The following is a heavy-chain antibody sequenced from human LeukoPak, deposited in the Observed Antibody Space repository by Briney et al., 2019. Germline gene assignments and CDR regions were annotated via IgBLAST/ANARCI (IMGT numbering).Heavy chain of an antibody. CDR3: AKVSHKYYYYYGMDV. CDR1: GFTFDDYA. Sequence: GRSLRLSCAASGFTFDDYAMHWVRQAPGKGLEWVSGISWNSGSIGYADSVKGRFTISRDNAKNSLYLQMNSLRAEDTALYYCAKVSHKYYYYYGMDVWGQGTTVTVSS. V-gene: IGHV3-9*01. CDR2: ISWNSGSI. J-gene: IGHJ6*02.